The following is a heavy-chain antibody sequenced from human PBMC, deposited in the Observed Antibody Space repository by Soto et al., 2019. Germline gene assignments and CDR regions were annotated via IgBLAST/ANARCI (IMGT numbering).Heavy chain of an antibody. V-gene: IGHV1-18*01. Sequence: QVQLVQSGVEGKRPGASVEVSCKASGSSFATYGISWVRQAPGQGLEWMGWISPYNVNSNSAPKLQGRVTMTTDTSTNTAYLALRSLGSDDTGIYYCVRDDRQADYGAKWYFDLWGRGTLVTVSS. CDR1: GSSFATYG. D-gene: IGHD4-17*01. J-gene: IGHJ2*01. CDR3: VRDDRQADYGAKWYFDL. CDR2: ISPYNVNS.